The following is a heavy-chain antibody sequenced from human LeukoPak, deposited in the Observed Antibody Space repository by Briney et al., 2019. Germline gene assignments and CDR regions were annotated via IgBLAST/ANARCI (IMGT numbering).Heavy chain of an antibody. Sequence: GASVKVSCKTSGYTFTGYHMHWVRQAPGQGLEWMGIINPSGGSTSYAQKFQGRVTMTRDMSTSTVYMELSSLRSEDTAVYYCARDGDSSGWYQGFDYWGQGTLVTVSS. V-gene: IGHV1-46*01. CDR1: GYTFTGYH. CDR3: ARDGDSSGWYQGFDY. J-gene: IGHJ4*02. D-gene: IGHD6-19*01. CDR2: INPSGGST.